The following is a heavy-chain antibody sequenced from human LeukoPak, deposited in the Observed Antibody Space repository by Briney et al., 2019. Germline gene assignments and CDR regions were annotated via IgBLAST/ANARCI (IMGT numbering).Heavy chain of an antibody. Sequence: GGSLRLSCAASGFTFSTYRMSWVRQAPGKGLEWVANIKQDGSEKHYVDSVKGRFTISRDNAKNSLYLQMNSLRAEDTAIYYCAGGIAATRLWGQGALVTVSS. CDR3: AGGIAATRL. J-gene: IGHJ4*02. V-gene: IGHV3-7*04. D-gene: IGHD6-13*01. CDR1: GFTFSTYR. CDR2: IKQDGSEK.